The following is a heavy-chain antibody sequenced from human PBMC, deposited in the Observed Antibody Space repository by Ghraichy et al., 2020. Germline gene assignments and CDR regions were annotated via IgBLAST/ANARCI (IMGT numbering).Heavy chain of an antibody. CDR1: GFPFSSCW. J-gene: IGHJ1*01. CDR2: INQDGSEK. CDR3: ALYTSVPYAEYHQH. D-gene: IGHD6-19*01. Sequence: GESLNISCAASGFPFSSCWMSWVRQAPGKGLEWVANINQDGSEKYYVDSLKGRFTISSDNAKNSLYLQMNSLRAEDTAVYYCALYTSVPYAEYHQHWGQGTLVTVSS. V-gene: IGHV3-7*01.